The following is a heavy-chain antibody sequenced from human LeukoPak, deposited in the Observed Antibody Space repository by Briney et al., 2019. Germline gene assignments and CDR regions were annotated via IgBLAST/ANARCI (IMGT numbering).Heavy chain of an antibody. CDR1: GDSINSLDL. Sequence: SETLSLICTVSGDSINSLDLWSWVRQPPGKGLEWIGEMYLSGTTHSKPSVKSRVTISIDKSKNQFFLNLSSVTAADTAVYYCAGLVGRYSSGLYYYYFDYWGQGTLVTVSS. V-gene: IGHV4-4*02. J-gene: IGHJ4*02. CDR2: MYLSGTT. D-gene: IGHD3-22*01. CDR3: AGLVGRYSSGLYYYYFDY.